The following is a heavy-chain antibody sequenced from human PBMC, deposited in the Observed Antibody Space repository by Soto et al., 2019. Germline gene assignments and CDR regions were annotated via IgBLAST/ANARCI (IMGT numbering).Heavy chain of an antibody. D-gene: IGHD3-9*01. V-gene: IGHV4-34*01. CDR3: ARESHDSLTGPPWVWYFDL. J-gene: IGHJ2*01. CDR1: GGSFSGYY. Sequence: QVQLQQWGAGPLRPLETLSLTCGVSGGSFSGYYWAWIRQYPGKGLEWIGEINDRGSINYTPSLKSRVSISVDTSKNHYSLNMRSVTAADTAVYYCARESHDSLTGPPWVWYFDLWGRGTQVTVSS. CDR2: INDRGSI.